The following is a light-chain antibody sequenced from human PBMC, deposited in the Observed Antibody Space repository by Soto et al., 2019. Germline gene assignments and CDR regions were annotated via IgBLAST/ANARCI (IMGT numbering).Light chain of an antibody. CDR1: QSVSSN. V-gene: IGKV3-15*01. CDR2: GAS. CDR3: QQYNNCPQ. J-gene: IGKJ1*01. Sequence: EIVMTQSPATLSVSPGERATLSCRASQSVSSNLAWYQQKPGQAPRLLIYGASTRATGIPTRFSGSGSGREFTLTISSLQSADFAVYYCQQYNNCPQFGQGTKVEIK.